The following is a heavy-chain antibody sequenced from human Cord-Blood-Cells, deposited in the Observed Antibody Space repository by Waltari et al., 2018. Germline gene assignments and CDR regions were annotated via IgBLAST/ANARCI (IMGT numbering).Heavy chain of an antibody. Sequence: QLQLQESGPGLVKPSETLSLTCTVSGGSISSSSYYWGWIRHPPGKGLEWIGSIYYSGSTYYNPSLKSRVTISVDTSKNQFSLKLSSVTAADTAVYYCAGLPPGGSSDYWGQGTLVTVSS. D-gene: IGHD6-6*01. CDR1: GGSISSSSYY. CDR3: AGLPPGGSSDY. CDR2: IYYSGST. J-gene: IGHJ4*02. V-gene: IGHV4-39*01.